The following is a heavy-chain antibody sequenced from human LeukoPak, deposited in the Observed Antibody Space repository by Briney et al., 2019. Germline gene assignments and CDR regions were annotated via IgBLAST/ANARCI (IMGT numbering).Heavy chain of an antibody. CDR1: GGSFSGYY. CDR2: INHSGST. D-gene: IGHD6-13*01. Sequence: SETLSLTCAVYGGSFSGYYWSWIRQPPGKGLEWIGEINHSGSTNHNPSLKSRVTISVDTSKNQFSLKLSSVTAADTAVYYCARVARQLVPSSYFDYWGQGTLVTVSS. V-gene: IGHV4-34*01. CDR3: ARVARQLVPSSYFDY. J-gene: IGHJ4*02.